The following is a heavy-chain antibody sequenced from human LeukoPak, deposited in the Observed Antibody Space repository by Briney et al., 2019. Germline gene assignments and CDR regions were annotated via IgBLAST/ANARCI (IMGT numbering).Heavy chain of an antibody. J-gene: IGHJ4*02. CDR2: IYYSGST. D-gene: IGHD1-26*01. CDR3: ARRWELLAFDY. V-gene: IGHV4-61*01. Sequence: SETLSLTCTVSGGSVSSGSYYWSWIRQPPGKGLEWIGYIYYSGSTNYNPSLKSRVTISVDTSKNQFSLKLSSVTAADTAVYYCARRWELLAFDYWGQGTLVTVSS. CDR1: GGSVSSGSYY.